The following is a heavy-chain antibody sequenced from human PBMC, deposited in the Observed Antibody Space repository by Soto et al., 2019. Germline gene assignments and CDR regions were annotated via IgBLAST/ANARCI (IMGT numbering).Heavy chain of an antibody. CDR1: GFTVSDYW. CDR2: IKQDGNQK. V-gene: IGHV3-7*01. D-gene: IGHD6-19*01. CDR3: ARVVLYSNGWYDY. J-gene: IGHJ4*02. Sequence: PGGSLRLSCAASGFTVSDYWMSWVRQAPGKGLEWVAYIKQDGNQKFHVESVKGRFTISRDTAKNSLLLEMNSLRVEDTAMYYGARVVLYSNGWYDYWGQGNLVTFSS.